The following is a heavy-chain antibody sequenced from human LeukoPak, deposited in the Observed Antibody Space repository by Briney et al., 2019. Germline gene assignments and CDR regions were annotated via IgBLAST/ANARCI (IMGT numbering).Heavy chain of an antibody. Sequence: GGSLRLSCAASGLTFSSYAMSWVRQAPGKGLEWVSAISGSGGSTYYADSVKGRFTISRDNSKNTLYLKMNSLRAEDTAVYYCAKDGTTVTTWYYFDYWGQGTLVTVSS. V-gene: IGHV3-23*01. CDR2: ISGSGGST. J-gene: IGHJ4*02. CDR1: GLTFSSYA. D-gene: IGHD4-11*01. CDR3: AKDGTTVTTWYYFDY.